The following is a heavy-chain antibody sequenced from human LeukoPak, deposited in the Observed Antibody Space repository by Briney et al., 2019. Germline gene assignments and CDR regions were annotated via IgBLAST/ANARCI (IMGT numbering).Heavy chain of an antibody. J-gene: IGHJ6*03. CDR2: IYHSGST. V-gene: IGHV4-38-2*01. D-gene: IGHD6-19*01. Sequence: SETLSLTCAVSGYSISSGYYWGWIRQPPGKGLEWIGSIYHSGSTYYNPSLKSRVTISVDTSKNQFSLKLSSVTAADTAVYYCARVRGWLIYYMDVWGKGTTVTVSS. CDR1: GYSISSGYY. CDR3: ARVRGWLIYYMDV.